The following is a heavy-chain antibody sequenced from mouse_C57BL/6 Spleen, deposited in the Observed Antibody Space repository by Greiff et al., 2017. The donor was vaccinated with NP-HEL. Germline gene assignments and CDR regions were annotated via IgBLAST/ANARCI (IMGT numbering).Heavy chain of an antibody. Sequence: QVQLQQPGAELVRPGSSVNLSCKASGYTFTSYWMHWVKQRPIQGLEWIGNIDPSDSETHYNQKFKDKATLTVDKSSSTAYMQLSSLTSEDSAVYYCARAHYYGSSPAYWGQGTLVTVSA. CDR3: ARAHYYGSSPAY. D-gene: IGHD1-1*01. CDR1: GYTFTSYW. CDR2: IDPSDSET. J-gene: IGHJ3*01. V-gene: IGHV1-52*01.